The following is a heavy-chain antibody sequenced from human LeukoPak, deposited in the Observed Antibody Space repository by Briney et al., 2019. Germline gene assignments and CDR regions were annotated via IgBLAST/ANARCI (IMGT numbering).Heavy chain of an antibody. CDR1: RFTITGYY. CDR2: INPNNDGS. CDR3: ARKRGVGVDTNAFDM. V-gene: IGHV1-2*02. D-gene: IGHD1-26*01. Sequence: ASVNDSCKASRFTITGYYMHWVRQAPGQGLEWMGWINPNNDGSVYAQKFQGRVTMTRDTFINTVSMELYRLKADDTAVYYCARKRGVGVDTNAFDMWGQGTMVTVSS. J-gene: IGHJ3*02.